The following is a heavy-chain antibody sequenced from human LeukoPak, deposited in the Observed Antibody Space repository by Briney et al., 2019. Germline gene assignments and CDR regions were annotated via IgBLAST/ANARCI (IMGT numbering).Heavy chain of an antibody. V-gene: IGHV6-1*01. J-gene: IGHJ4*02. D-gene: IGHD6-13*01. CDR3: TRAAALKGGLDY. Sequence: SQTLSLTCAISGDSVSSTSASWNWIRQSPSRGLEWLGRTYYRSKWYNDYAVSVKGRIIISPDTSKNQFSLQLNSVTPEDAAVYYCTRAAALKGGLDYWGQGTLVIVSS. CDR1: GDSVSSTSAS. CDR2: TYYRSKWYN.